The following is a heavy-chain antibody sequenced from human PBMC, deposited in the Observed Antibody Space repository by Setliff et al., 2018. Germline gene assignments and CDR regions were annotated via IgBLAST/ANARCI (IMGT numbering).Heavy chain of an antibody. Sequence: SETLSLTCTVSGGSIRNYYWSWIRQPPGKGLEWIGYIYYSGNTNYSPSLKSRVTISGDTSKNQFSLQLSSVTAADTAVYFCARGYYNFLSGYYTPYYFDYWGQGTLVTVSS. CDR2: IYYSGNT. CDR1: GGSIRNYY. CDR3: ARGYYNFLSGYYTPYYFDY. V-gene: IGHV4-59*01. D-gene: IGHD3-3*01. J-gene: IGHJ4*02.